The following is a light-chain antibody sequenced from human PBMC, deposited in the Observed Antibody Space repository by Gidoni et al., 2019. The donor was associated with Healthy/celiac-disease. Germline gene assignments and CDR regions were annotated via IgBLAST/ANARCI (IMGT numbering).Light chain of an antibody. Sequence: DIQMTQSPSTLSASVGDRVTITCRASQSISSWLAWYQQKPGKAPKLLIYDASSLESGVPSRFSGNESGTEFTLTISSLQPDDFATYYCQQYNSYSPYTFGQGTKLEIK. CDR1: QSISSW. CDR2: DAS. V-gene: IGKV1-5*01. J-gene: IGKJ2*01. CDR3: QQYNSYSPYT.